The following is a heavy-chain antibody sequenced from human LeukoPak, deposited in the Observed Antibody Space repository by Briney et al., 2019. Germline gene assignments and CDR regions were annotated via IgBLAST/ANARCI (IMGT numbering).Heavy chain of an antibody. CDR1: GGTFSSYA. J-gene: IGHJ4*02. Sequence: ASVKVSCKASGGTFSSYAISWVRQAPGQGLEWMGCVNPNSGDTNYAQKFQGRVTMTRDTSISTAYMELSRLRSDDTAVYYCALPYDSSGYWGYWGQGTLVTVSS. V-gene: IGHV1-2*02. D-gene: IGHD3-22*01. CDR3: ALPYDSSGYWGY. CDR2: VNPNSGDT.